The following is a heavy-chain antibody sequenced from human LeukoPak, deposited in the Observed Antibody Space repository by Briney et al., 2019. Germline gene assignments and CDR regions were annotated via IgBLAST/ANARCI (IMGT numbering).Heavy chain of an antibody. V-gene: IGHV3-33*03. D-gene: IGHD2-15*01. CDR2: IWYDGSNK. Sequence: PGGSLRLSCAASGFTFSSYGMHWVRQAPGKGLEWVAVIWYDGSNKYYADSVKGRFTISRDNAKNSLYLQMNSLRAEDTAVYYCASSGYCSGGSCYGIDYWGQGTLVTVSS. J-gene: IGHJ4*02. CDR3: ASSGYCSGGSCYGIDY. CDR1: GFTFSSYG.